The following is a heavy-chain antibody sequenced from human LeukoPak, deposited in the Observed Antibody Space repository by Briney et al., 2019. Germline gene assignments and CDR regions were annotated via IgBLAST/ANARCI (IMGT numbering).Heavy chain of an antibody. V-gene: IGHV3-48*01. CDR3: ARAQEYYDSSARTMMSVWYFDY. Sequence: GGSLRLSCAASGFTFSSYSMNWVRQAPGKGLEWVSYISSSSSTICYADSVKGRFTISRDNAKNSLYLQMNSLRAEDTAVYYCARAQEYYDSSARTMMSVWYFDYWGQGTLVTVSS. CDR2: ISSSSSTI. J-gene: IGHJ4*02. CDR1: GFTFSSYS. D-gene: IGHD3-22*01.